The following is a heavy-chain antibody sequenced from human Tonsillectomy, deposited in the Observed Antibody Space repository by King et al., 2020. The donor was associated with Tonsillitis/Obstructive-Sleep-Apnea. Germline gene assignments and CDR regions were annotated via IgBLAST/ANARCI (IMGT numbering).Heavy chain of an antibody. D-gene: IGHD1-20*01. CDR3: ARGDVTGTTQGYYYYMDV. CDR1: GGSFSGYY. CDR2: INHSGST. J-gene: IGHJ6*03. Sequence: VQLQQWGAGLLKPSETLSRTCAVYGGSFSGYYWSWIRQPPGKGLEWIGEINHSGSTNYNPSLKSRVTISVDTSKNQFSLKLSSVTAADTAVYYCARGDVTGTTQGYYYYMDVWDKGTTVTVSS. V-gene: IGHV4-34*01.